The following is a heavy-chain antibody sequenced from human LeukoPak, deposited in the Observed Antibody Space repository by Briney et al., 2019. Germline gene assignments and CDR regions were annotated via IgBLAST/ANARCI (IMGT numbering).Heavy chain of an antibody. CDR3: AREAARYGAFDI. V-gene: IGHV1-46*01. CDR2: INPSGGST. J-gene: IGHJ3*02. CDR1: GGTFGSYA. Sequence: GASVKVSCKASGGTFGSYAISWVRQAPGQGLEWMGIINPSGGSTSYAQKFQGRVTMTRDMSTSTVYMELSSLRSEDTAVYYCAREAARYGAFDIWGQGTMVTVSS. D-gene: IGHD5-18*01.